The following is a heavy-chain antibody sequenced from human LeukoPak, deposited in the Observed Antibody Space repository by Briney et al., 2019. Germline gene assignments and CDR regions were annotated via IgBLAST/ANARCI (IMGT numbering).Heavy chain of an antibody. CDR2: ISSSGSTI. J-gene: IGHJ6*02. D-gene: IGHD6-13*01. Sequence: PGGSLRLSCAASGFTFSDCYMSWIRQAPGKGLEWVSYISSSGSTIYYADSVKGRFTISRDNAKNSLYLQMNSLRAEDTAVYYCARDKSSSWGYYYHGMDVWGQGTTVTVSS. CDR3: ARDKSSSWGYYYHGMDV. V-gene: IGHV3-11*01. CDR1: GFTFSDCY.